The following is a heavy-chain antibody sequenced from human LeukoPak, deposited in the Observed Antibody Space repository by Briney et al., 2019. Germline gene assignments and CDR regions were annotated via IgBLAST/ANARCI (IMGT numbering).Heavy chain of an antibody. V-gene: IGHV3-53*01. CDR1: GFTVSSNY. D-gene: IGHD4-17*01. J-gene: IGHJ4*02. CDR3: AKGMTTVTTRSPLDY. Sequence: PGGSLRLSCAASGFTVSSNYMSWVRQAPGKGLEWVSVIYSGGSTSYAGSVKGRFTISRDTSKNTLYLQMNSLRAEDTAIYYCAKGMTTVTTRSPLDYWGQGTLVTVSS. CDR2: IYSGGST.